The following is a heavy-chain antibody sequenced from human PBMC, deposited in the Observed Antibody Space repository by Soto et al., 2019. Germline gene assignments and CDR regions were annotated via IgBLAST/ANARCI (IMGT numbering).Heavy chain of an antibody. Sequence: GGSLRLSCAASGFTVSSKYMSWVRQAPGRGLEWVSLINSGGSTSHADSVKGRFTISRDNSKNTLYLQMNSLRDEDTAVYYCAKDRDYYGSGSLFDYWGQGTLVTVSS. CDR1: GFTVSSKY. CDR2: INSGGST. V-gene: IGHV3-66*01. CDR3: AKDRDYYGSGSLFDY. D-gene: IGHD3-10*01. J-gene: IGHJ4*02.